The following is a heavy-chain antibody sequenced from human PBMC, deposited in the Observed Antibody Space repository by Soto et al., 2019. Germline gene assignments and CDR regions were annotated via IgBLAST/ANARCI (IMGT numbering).Heavy chain of an antibody. CDR3: ARDRGKVDIVVVPAARRENWFDP. Sequence: ASVKVSCKASGGTFSSYTISWVRQAPGQGLEWMGRIIPILGIANYAQKFQGRVTITADKSTSTAYMELSSLRSEDTAVYYCARDRGKVDIVVVPAARRENWFDPWGQGTLVTVSS. CDR1: GGTFSSYT. V-gene: IGHV1-69*04. D-gene: IGHD2-2*01. J-gene: IGHJ5*02. CDR2: IIPILGIA.